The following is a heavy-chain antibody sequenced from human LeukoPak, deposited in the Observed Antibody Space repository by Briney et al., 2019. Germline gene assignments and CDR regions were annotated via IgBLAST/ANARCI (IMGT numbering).Heavy chain of an antibody. CDR2: MNPNSGNT. CDR3: ASDSQDSSGYYPP. CDR1: GYTFTSYD. D-gene: IGHD3-22*01. J-gene: IGHJ5*02. Sequence: ASVKVSCKASGYTFTSYDINWVRQATGQGLEWMGWMNPNSGNTGYAQKFQGRVTMTRNTSISTAYMELSSLRAEDTAVYYCASDSQDSSGYYPPWGQGTLVTVSS. V-gene: IGHV1-8*01.